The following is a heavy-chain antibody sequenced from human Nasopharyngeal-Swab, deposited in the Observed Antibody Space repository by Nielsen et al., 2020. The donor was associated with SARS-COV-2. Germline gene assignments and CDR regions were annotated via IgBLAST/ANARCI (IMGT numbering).Heavy chain of an antibody. D-gene: IGHD6-6*01. V-gene: IGHV1-18*04. J-gene: IGHJ3*02. Sequence: ASVKVSCKASGYTFTSYGISWVRQAPGQGLEWMGWISAYNGNTNYAQKLQGRVTMTTDTSTSTAYMELRSLRSDDTAVYYCARPRIAARANDAFDIWGQGTMVTVSS. CDR2: ISAYNGNT. CDR3: ARPRIAARANDAFDI. CDR1: GYTFTSYG.